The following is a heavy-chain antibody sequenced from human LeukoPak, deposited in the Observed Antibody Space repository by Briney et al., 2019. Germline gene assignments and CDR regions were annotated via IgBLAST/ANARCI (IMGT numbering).Heavy chain of an antibody. V-gene: IGHV1-69*13. Sequence: SVKVSCKASGGTFSGYGISWVRQAPGQGLEWMGGIIPIFGTTNYALKFQDRVTITADEFTSTAYMELSSLRSEDTAVYYCARSLSSENYYYRLGYWGQGTLVTVSS. CDR3: ARSLSSENYYYRLGY. CDR1: GGTFSGYG. J-gene: IGHJ4*02. D-gene: IGHD3-10*01. CDR2: IIPIFGTT.